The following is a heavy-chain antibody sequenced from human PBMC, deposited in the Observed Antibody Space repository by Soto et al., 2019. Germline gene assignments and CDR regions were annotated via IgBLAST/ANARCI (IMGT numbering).Heavy chain of an antibody. J-gene: IGHJ4*02. CDR1: GGSISSYY. Sequence: SETLSLTCTVSGGSISSYYWSWIRQPPGKGLEWIGYIYDSGRTTKYNPSLKSRATISVDMSKDQFSLKVSSATAADTVVYYCARGWNFDYWGKGTLVTVSS. V-gene: IGHV4-59*01. CDR3: ARGWNFDY. D-gene: IGHD2-15*01. CDR2: IYDSGRTT.